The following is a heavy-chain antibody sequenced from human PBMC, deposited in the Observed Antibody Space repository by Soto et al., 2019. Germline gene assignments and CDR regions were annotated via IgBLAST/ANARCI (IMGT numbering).Heavy chain of an antibody. Sequence: QVQLVESGGGVVQPGRSLRLSCAASGFTFSSHSIQWVRQAPGKGLEWVAVISYDGSIKYYADSVTGRFTISRDNSKTTAYLQMHSLRAEDTAVFYCAREWSTSGDLDYWGQGTLVIVSS. J-gene: IGHJ4*02. V-gene: IGHV3-30-3*01. CDR3: AREWSTSGDLDY. CDR2: ISYDGSIK. CDR1: GFTFSSHS. D-gene: IGHD3-10*01.